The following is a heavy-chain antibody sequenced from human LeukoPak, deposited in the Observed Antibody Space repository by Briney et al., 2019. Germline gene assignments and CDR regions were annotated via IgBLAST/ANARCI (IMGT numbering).Heavy chain of an antibody. J-gene: IGHJ4*02. D-gene: IGHD5-18*01. CDR3: ATGIQLWTNFDY. CDR1: GFTFSSYG. CDR2: IRYDGSNK. Sequence: TGGSLRLSCAASGFTFSSYGMHWVRQAPGKGLEWVAFIRYDGSNKYYADSVKGRFTISRDNSKNTLYLQMNSLRAEDTAVYYCATGIQLWTNFDYWGQGTLVTVSS. V-gene: IGHV3-30*02.